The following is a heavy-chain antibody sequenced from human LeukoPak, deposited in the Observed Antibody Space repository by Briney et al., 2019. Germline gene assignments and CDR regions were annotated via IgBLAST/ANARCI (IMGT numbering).Heavy chain of an antibody. D-gene: IGHD5-24*01. CDR1: GYTFTSYG. CDR2: ISAYNDNT. CDR3: ARVVVRDANNYKDY. V-gene: IGHV1-18*01. Sequence: GASVKVSCKASGYTFTSYGISWVRQAPGQGLEWMGWISAYNDNTNYAQKLQGRVTMTTDTSTSTAYMELRSLGSDDTAVYYCARVVVRDANNYKDYWGQGTLVTVSS. J-gene: IGHJ4*02.